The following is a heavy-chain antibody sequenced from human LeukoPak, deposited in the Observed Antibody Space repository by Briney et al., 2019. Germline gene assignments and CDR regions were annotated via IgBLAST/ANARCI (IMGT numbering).Heavy chain of an antibody. CDR1: GGSISSYY. Sequence: SETLSLTCTVSGGSISSYYWSWIRQPPGKGLEWIGYIYYSGSTNYNPSLKSRVTISVDTSKNQFSLQLSSVTAADTAVYYCARERYDFWSFDYWGQGTLVTFSS. V-gene: IGHV4-59*12. D-gene: IGHD3-3*01. CDR3: ARERYDFWSFDY. J-gene: IGHJ4*02. CDR2: IYYSGST.